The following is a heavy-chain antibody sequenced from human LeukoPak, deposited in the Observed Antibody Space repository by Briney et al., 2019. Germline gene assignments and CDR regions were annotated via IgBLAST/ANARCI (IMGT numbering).Heavy chain of an antibody. Sequence: GSLRLSCAASGFTVSSNYMNWVRQPPGKGLEWSGEINHSGSTNYNPSLKSRVTISVDTSKNQFSLKLSSVTAADTAVYYCARLRLKYYDFWSGYSQGAFDIWGQGTMVTVSS. CDR2: INHSGST. J-gene: IGHJ3*02. D-gene: IGHD3-3*01. CDR3: ARLRLKYYDFWSGYSQGAFDI. CDR1: GFTVSSNY. V-gene: IGHV4-34*01.